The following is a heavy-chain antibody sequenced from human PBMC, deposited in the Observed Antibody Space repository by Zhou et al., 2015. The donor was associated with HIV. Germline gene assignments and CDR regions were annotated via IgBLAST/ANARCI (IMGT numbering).Heavy chain of an antibody. D-gene: IGHD3-22*01. Sequence: QGQLVQSGAEMKKPGASVKVSCKAPAYMFTTFGITWVRQAPGRGLEWVGGIIPLFGTTTYTQKLPGRVVISADESTSTVYMELSSLRSEDTAIYYCARERGGYDSSGYVHGWYFDLWGPGTLVTVAS. V-gene: IGHV1-69*13. CDR2: IIPLFGTT. CDR1: AYMFTTFG. CDR3: ARERGGYDSSGYVHGWYFDL. J-gene: IGHJ2*01.